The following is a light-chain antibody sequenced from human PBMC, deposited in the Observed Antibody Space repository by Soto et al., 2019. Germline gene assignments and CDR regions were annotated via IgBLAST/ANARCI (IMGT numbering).Light chain of an antibody. J-gene: IGLJ2*01. CDR3: TTWDDSLGVV. V-gene: IGLV1-47*01. CDR2: RND. CDR1: YSNIGSNL. Sequence: QSVLTQPPSASGTPGQTVTISCSGSYSNIGSNLVYWYQQVPGTAPKFLIYRNDQRPSGVPDRFSASKSGTSASLAIGGLRSEDGADYYCTTWDDSLGVVFGGGTKLTVL.